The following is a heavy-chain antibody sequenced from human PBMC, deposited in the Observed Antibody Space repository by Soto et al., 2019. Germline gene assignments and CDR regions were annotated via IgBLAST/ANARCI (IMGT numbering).Heavy chain of an antibody. CDR1: GGSFTSYF. Sequence: SETLSLTCTVSGGSFTSYFWSWIRQSPGKGLEWIGYTFHSGSTNYNPSLKSRVTISVDTSKNQFSLKLSSVTAADMAVYYCARGPGSYYVFWSGYYKEESYYYYYYMDVWGKGTTVTVSS. CDR2: TFHSGST. V-gene: IGHV4-59*01. J-gene: IGHJ6*03. CDR3: ARGPGSYYVFWSGYYKEESYYYYYYMDV. D-gene: IGHD3-3*01.